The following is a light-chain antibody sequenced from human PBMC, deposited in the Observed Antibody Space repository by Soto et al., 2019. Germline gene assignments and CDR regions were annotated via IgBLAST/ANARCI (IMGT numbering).Light chain of an antibody. V-gene: IGKV3-20*01. CDR1: QSVDSTY. CDR3: QQYDTSPPMYT. Sequence: DIVLTQSPGTLSLSPGESATLSCRASQSVDSTYLAWYQQKPDQSPRLLIYATSTRAAGIPDRFSGSGSGTDFTLTISRLEPDDVAVYYCQQYDTSPPMYTFGQGTKVDIK. CDR2: ATS. J-gene: IGKJ2*01.